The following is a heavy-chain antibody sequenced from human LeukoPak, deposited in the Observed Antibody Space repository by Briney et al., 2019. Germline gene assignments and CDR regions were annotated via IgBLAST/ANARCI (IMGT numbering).Heavy chain of an antibody. Sequence: SETLSLTCTVSGGSISSSSYYWGWIRQPPGKGLEWIGEINHSGNSNYNPSLKSRVTISVDTSKNQFSLKLSSVTAADTAVYYCARDARCRGINCLDSFGQGTWVTVSS. CDR1: GGSISSSSYY. D-gene: IGHD2-15*01. CDR3: ARDARCRGINCLDS. CDR2: INHSGNS. J-gene: IGHJ5*01. V-gene: IGHV4-39*07.